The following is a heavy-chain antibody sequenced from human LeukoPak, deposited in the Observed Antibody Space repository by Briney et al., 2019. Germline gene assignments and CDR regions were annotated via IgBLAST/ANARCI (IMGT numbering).Heavy chain of an antibody. CDR2: FYHSGST. CDR3: ARAAGVGGTTVSPAYYYYLDV. V-gene: IGHV4-38-2*01. J-gene: IGHJ6*03. Sequence: SETLSLTCGVSGYSINSNYYWGWIRQPPGKGLERIGSFYHSGSTHYNPSLKSRVTISVDTSKNTFSLKLSSVTAADTAVYYCARAAGVGGTTVSPAYYYYLDVGRKGTGV. D-gene: IGHD1-26*01. CDR1: GYSINSNYY.